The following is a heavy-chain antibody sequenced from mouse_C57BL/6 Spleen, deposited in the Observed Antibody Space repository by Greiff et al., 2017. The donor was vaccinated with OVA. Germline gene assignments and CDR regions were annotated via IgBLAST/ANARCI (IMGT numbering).Heavy chain of an antibody. Sequence: QVQLKESGPELVKPGASVKISCKASGYAFSSSWMNWVKQRPGKGLEWIGRIYPGDGDTNYNGKFKGKATLTADKSSSTAYMQLSSLTSEDSAVYFCARDYYGSKYFDYWGQGTTLTVSS. CDR1: GYAFSSSW. J-gene: IGHJ2*01. D-gene: IGHD1-1*01. CDR2: IYPGDGDT. V-gene: IGHV1-82*01. CDR3: ARDYYGSKYFDY.